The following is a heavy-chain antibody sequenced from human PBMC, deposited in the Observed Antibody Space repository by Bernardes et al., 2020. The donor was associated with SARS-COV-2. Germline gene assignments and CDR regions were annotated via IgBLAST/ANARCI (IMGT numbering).Heavy chain of an antibody. CDR2: ISSSSSTI. Sequence: GGCRRPTCAASGFTFSRYSMNWVGPAPGKGLEWVSYISSSSSTIYYADSVKGRFTISRDNAKNSLYLQMNSLRAEDTAVYYCARDGLSGSYFQHWGQGTLVTVSS. V-gene: IGHV3-48*01. D-gene: IGHD1-26*01. J-gene: IGHJ1*01. CDR1: GFTFSRYS. CDR3: ARDGLSGSYFQH.